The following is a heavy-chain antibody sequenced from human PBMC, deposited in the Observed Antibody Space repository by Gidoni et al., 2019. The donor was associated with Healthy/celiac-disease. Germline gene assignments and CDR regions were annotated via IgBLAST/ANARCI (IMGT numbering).Heavy chain of an antibody. J-gene: IGHJ5*02. CDR2: IVVGSGNT. Sequence: QMQLVQSGPEVKKPATSVKVSCKASGFTFTSSAMQWVRQARGQRLEWIGWIVVGSGNTNYAQKFQERVTITRDMSTSTAYMELSSLRSEDTAVYYCAADAGLDSSGYYYSIGFDPWGQGTLVTVSS. CDR1: GFTFTSSA. V-gene: IGHV1-58*02. CDR3: AADAGLDSSGYYYSIGFDP. D-gene: IGHD3-22*01.